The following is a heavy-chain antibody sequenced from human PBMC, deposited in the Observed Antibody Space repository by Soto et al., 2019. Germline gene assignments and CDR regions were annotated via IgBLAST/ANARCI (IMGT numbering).Heavy chain of an antibody. CDR3: ARGGGYPYFDY. Sequence: QVQLVESGGGVVQPGRSLRLSCSASGFTFSSYGMHWVRQAPGKGLEWVSVIWYDGSNKYYADSVKGRFTISRDNSKNKLYLQMNSLRAEDTAVYYCARGGGYPYFDYWGQGTLVTVSS. CDR1: GFTFSSYG. J-gene: IGHJ4*02. V-gene: IGHV3-33*01. CDR2: IWYDGSNK. D-gene: IGHD1-1*01.